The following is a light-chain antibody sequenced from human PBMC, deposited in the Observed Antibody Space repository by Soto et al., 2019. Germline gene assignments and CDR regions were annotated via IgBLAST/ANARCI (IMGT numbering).Light chain of an antibody. CDR1: EILVFSDGNTY. Sequence: DVVMTQSPLFLPVTLGQPASISCRSSEILVFSDGNTYLSWLQQRPGQSPRRLIYKVSNRGSGVPDRFSGSGSGTDFTLKISRVEAEDVGLYYCVQGAHWPRTFGQGTKVDI. CDR2: KVS. V-gene: IGKV2-30*01. J-gene: IGKJ1*01. CDR3: VQGAHWPRT.